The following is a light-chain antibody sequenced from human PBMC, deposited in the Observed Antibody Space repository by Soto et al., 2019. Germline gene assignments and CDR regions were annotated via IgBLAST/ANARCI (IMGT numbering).Light chain of an antibody. CDR1: SSDVGGYNF. J-gene: IGLJ1*01. CDR3: CSYARVNKYV. CDR2: EAG. V-gene: IGLV2-23*01. Sequence: QSVLTQPASVSGSPGQSITISCTGTSSDVGGYNFVSWYQHHPGKAPKLMIYEAGKRPSGVSNRFSGSKSGNTASLTISGLQAEDEADYYCCSYARVNKYVFGTGTKVT.